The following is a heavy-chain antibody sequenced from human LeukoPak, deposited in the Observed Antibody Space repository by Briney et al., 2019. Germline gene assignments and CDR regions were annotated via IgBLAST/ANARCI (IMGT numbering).Heavy chain of an antibody. CDR1: GYTFTNYA. Sequence: ASVKVSCKASGYTFTNYAIHWVRQAPGQRLEWMGWINAGIGNTKYSQKFQGRVAITRDTSASTAYMELSGLRSEDTAVYYCARTQGVFYGGNFGAFHIWGQGTMVTVSS. J-gene: IGHJ3*02. V-gene: IGHV1-3*01. CDR2: INAGIGNT. CDR3: ARTQGVFYGGNFGAFHI. D-gene: IGHD4-23*01.